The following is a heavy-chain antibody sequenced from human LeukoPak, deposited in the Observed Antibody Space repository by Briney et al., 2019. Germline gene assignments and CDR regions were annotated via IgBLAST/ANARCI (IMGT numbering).Heavy chain of an antibody. CDR3: ARWLPRPPYPYNWFDP. D-gene: IGHD5-12*01. V-gene: IGHV4-34*01. CDR2: INHSGST. J-gene: IGHJ5*02. CDR1: GGSFSGYY. Sequence: SETLSLTCAVYGGSFSGYYWSWIRQPPGKGLEWIGEINHSGSTNYNPSLKSRVTISVDTSKNQFSLKLSSVTAADTAVYYCARWLPRPPYPYNWFDPWGQGTLVIVSS.